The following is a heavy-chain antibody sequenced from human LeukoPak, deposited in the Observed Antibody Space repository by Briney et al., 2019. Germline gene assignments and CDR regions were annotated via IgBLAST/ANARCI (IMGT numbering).Heavy chain of an antibody. D-gene: IGHD2-21*02. J-gene: IGHJ3*01. CDR1: GFTFSSYE. Sequence: PGGSLRLSCAASGFTFSSYEMNWVRQAPGKGLEWVSYISSSGSTIYYADSVKGRFTISRDNAKNSLYLQMNSLRAEDTAVYYCARVGYCGGDCYWDXXDXXGQXXXXXV. CDR3: ARVGYCGGDCYWDXXDX. V-gene: IGHV3-48*03. CDR2: ISSSGSTI.